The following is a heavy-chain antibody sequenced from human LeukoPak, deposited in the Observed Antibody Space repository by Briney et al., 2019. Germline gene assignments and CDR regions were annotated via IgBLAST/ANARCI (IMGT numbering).Heavy chain of an antibody. CDR2: IHAGNGNT. D-gene: IGHD5-18*01. Sequence: ASVKVSCKASGYTFNNYAMHWVRQAPGQRLEWMGWIHAGNGNTKYSHKFQDRVTITRDTSASTAYMELSRLRFEDTGVYYCAIIYSYAFWGQGTLATVSS. CDR1: GYTFNNYA. CDR3: AIIYSYAF. V-gene: IGHV1-3*01. J-gene: IGHJ4*02.